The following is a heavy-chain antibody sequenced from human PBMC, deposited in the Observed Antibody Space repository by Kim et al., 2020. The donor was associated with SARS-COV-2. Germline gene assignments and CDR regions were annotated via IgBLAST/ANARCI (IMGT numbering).Heavy chain of an antibody. D-gene: IGHD2-15*01. Sequence: GYADSGKGRFTNPRDNAKNSLYLQMNSLRAEDTALYYCAREQSGGDAFDIWGQGTMVTVSS. V-gene: IGHV3-9*01. J-gene: IGHJ3*02. CDR3: AREQSGGDAFDI.